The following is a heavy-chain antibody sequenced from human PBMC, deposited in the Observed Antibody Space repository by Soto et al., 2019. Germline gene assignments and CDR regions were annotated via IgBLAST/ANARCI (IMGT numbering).Heavy chain of an antibody. V-gene: IGHV1-69*06. Sequence: RASVKVSCKASGGTFSSYAISWVRQAPGQGLEWMGGIIPIFGTANYAQKFQGRVTITADKSTSTAYMELSSLRSEDTAVYYCATRRDVGATTSGEAYWGQGTLVTVSS. D-gene: IGHD1-26*01. CDR2: IIPIFGTA. J-gene: IGHJ4*02. CDR1: GGTFSSYA. CDR3: ATRRDVGATTSGEAY.